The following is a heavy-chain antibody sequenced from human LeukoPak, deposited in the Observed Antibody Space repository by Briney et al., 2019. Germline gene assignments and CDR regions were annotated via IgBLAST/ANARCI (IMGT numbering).Heavy chain of an antibody. D-gene: IGHD6-19*01. Sequence: PSETLSLTCTVSGGSISSYYWSWIRQPPGKGLEWIGYIYYSGSTNYNPSLKSRVTISVDTSRNQFSLKLSSVTAADTAVYYCARDGSSGWYGSFDYWGQGTLVTVSS. V-gene: IGHV4-59*01. CDR1: GGSISSYY. CDR3: ARDGSSGWYGSFDY. J-gene: IGHJ4*02. CDR2: IYYSGST.